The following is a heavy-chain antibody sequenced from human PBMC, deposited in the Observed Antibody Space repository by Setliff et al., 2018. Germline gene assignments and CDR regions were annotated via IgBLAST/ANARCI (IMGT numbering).Heavy chain of an antibody. CDR2: IDTSSTWI. V-gene: IGHV3-21*04. J-gene: IGHJ2*01. D-gene: IGHD6-13*01. Sequence: GGSLRLSCAASGFTFTAYTMNWVRQAPGQGLEWVASIDTSSTWIYYADSVKGRFTISRDNAKTSLSLQMNSLRAEDTAFYYCARGRPYSNINWYFDLWGRGTLVTVSS. CDR1: GFTFTAYT. CDR3: ARGRPYSNINWYFDL.